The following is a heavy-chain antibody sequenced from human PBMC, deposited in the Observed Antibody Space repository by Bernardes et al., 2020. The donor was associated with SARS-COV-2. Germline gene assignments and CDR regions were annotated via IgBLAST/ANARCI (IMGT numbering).Heavy chain of an antibody. CDR2: IYYIGST. Sequence: SETLSLTCTVSGGSIRSSDYYWGWIRQPPGRGLEWIGSIYYIGSTYYNPSLKSRVTISVDTSKNQFSLKLSSVTAADTAKYYCARAGLVQQLVRRFDPWGQGTLVTVSS. J-gene: IGHJ5*02. D-gene: IGHD6-13*01. CDR3: ARAGLVQQLVRRFDP. CDR1: GGSIRSSDYY. V-gene: IGHV4-39*01.